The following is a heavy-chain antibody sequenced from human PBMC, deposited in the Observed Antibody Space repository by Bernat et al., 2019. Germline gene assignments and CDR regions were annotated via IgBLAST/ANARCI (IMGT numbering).Heavy chain of an antibody. Sequence: EVQLVESGGGLVQPGGSLRLSCAASGFTFSDHYMDWVRQAPGKGLEWVGRARNKANNYTTEYAASVKGRFTISRDDSKNSLYLQMNSLRAEDTAVYYCARCSGSYQYYYEYGVDVWGQGTTVTVSS. CDR3: ARCSGSYQYYYEYGVDV. V-gene: IGHV3-72*01. CDR1: GFTFSDHY. J-gene: IGHJ6*02. D-gene: IGHD1-26*01. CDR2: ARNKANNYTT.